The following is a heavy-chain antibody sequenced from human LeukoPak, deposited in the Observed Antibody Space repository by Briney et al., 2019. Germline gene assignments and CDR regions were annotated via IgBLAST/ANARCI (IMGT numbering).Heavy chain of an antibody. CDR1: GFTFSSYA. V-gene: IGHV3-30-3*01. D-gene: IGHD2-2*02. J-gene: IGHJ4*02. CDR3: ARDRIVVVPAALPDY. Sequence: GGSLRLSCAAPGFTFSSYAMHWVRQAPGKGLDWVAVISYDGSNKYYADSVKGRFTISRDNSKNTLCLQMNSLRAEDTAVYYCARDRIVVVPAALPDYWGQGTLVTVSS. CDR2: ISYDGSNK.